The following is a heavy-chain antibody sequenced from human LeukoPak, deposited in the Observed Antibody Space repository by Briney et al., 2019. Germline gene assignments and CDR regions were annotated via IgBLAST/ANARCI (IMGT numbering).Heavy chain of an antibody. CDR3: ARHPRVGATHDAFDI. CDR2: ISSSSYI. Sequence: GGSLRLSCAASGFTFSSYSMNWVRQAPGKGLEWVSSISSSSYIYYADSVKGRFTISRDNAKNSLYLQMNSLRAEDTAVYYCARHPRVGATHDAFDIWGQGTMVTVAS. CDR1: GFTFSSYS. V-gene: IGHV3-21*01. D-gene: IGHD1-26*01. J-gene: IGHJ3*02.